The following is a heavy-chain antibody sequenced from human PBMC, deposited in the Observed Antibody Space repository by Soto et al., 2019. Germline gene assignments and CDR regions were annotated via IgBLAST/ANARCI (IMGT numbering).Heavy chain of an antibody. Sequence: SETLSLTCTVSGGSISSSSYYWGWIRQPPGKGLEWIGSIFYSGSTYYNPSLKSRVTISVDPSKNQLSLKLTYVTAADTAMYYCARPKTIGAAAGKGWFEPWGQGTLVTVSS. CDR2: IFYSGST. D-gene: IGHD6-13*01. V-gene: IGHV4-39*01. CDR1: GGSISSSSYY. J-gene: IGHJ5*02. CDR3: ARPKTIGAAAGKGWFEP.